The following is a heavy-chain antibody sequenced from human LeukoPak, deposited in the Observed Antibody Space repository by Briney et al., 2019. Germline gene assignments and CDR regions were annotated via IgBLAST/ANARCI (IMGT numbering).Heavy chain of an antibody. CDR2: INDDGRST. V-gene: IGHV3-74*01. Sequence: GGSLRLSCAASGFTFNSYWMHWVRQAPGKGLGWGSDINDDGRSTNYADTVKGRFTISRDNAKNTLYLQMNSLRAEDTAVYYCARGASRAWYAFDYWGQGTLVTGSS. J-gene: IGHJ4*02. D-gene: IGHD6-19*01. CDR1: GFTFNSYW. CDR3: ARGASRAWYAFDY.